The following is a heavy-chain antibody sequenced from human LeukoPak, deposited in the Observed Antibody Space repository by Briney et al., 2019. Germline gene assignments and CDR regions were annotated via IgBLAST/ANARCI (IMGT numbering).Heavy chain of an antibody. J-gene: IGHJ4*02. CDR3: ARTYFYGSGSSSSFDY. CDR2: IYWDDYR. CDR1: GFSLFTSGVG. Sequence: SGPTLVTPTQTLTLTCTFSGFSLFTSGVGVGWIRQPPGKALEWLALIYWDDYRRYSPSLKSRLTIAKDTSKNQVVLTMTNVDPVDTGTYYCARTYFYGSGSSSSFDYWGQGTLVTASS. D-gene: IGHD3-10*01. V-gene: IGHV2-5*02.